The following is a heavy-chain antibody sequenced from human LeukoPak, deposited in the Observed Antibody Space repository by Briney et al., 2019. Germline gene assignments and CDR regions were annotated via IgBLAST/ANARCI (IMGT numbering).Heavy chain of an antibody. CDR1: GFIFSSYG. CDR3: AKDHAPGYSYGYREGYFDY. D-gene: IGHD5-18*01. J-gene: IGHJ4*02. V-gene: IGHV3-30*18. CDR2: ISYDGSNK. Sequence: GGSLRLSCAASGFIFSSYGMHWVRQAPGKGLEWVAFISYDGSNKFYADSVKGRFTISRDNSKNTLYLQMNSLRAEDTAVYYCAKDHAPGYSYGYREGYFDYWGQRTLVTVSS.